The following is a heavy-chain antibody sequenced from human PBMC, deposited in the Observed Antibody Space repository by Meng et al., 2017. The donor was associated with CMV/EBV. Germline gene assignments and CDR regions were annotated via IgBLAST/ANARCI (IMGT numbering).Heavy chain of an antibody. CDR3: ARSLGPPFGDLLYL. Sequence: SVKVSCKASGGTFSSNTITWVRQAPGQGLEWMGRTIPILGIADNAQKFQGRLTITADKSTRTAFMELSSLRSEDTAVYYCARSLGPPFGDLLYLWGQGTLVTVSS. CDR2: TIPILGIA. J-gene: IGHJ5*02. V-gene: IGHV1-69*02. D-gene: IGHD3-10*01. CDR1: GGTFSSNT.